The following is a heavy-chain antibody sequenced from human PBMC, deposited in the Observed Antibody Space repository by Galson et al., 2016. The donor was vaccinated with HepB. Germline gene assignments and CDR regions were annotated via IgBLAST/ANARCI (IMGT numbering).Heavy chain of an antibody. D-gene: IGHD3-10*01. J-gene: IGHJ4*02. CDR2: VYYSGTT. CDR3: ARGGQWLGDHI. V-gene: IGHV4-59*01. CDR1: GGSLSTYY. Sequence: ETLSLTCAVSGGSLSTYYWSWIRQPPGKGLEWIGYVYYSGTTNYNPSLKSRLTISLDTSKNQFSLKLSSVTAAATAVYFCARGGQWLGDHIWGQGTLVTVSS.